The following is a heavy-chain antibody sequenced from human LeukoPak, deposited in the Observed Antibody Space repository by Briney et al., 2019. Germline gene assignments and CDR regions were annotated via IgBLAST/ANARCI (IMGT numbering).Heavy chain of an antibody. D-gene: IGHD6-13*01. CDR3: ARDDESSSWYNIDY. V-gene: IGHV1-2*02. Sequence: GASVKVSCKASGYTFTGYYMHWVRQAPGQGLEWMGWINPNSGGTNYAQKFQGRVTLTRDTSISTAYMVLSRLRSDDTAVYYCARDDESSSWYNIDYWGQGTLVTVSS. J-gene: IGHJ4*02. CDR2: INPNSGGT. CDR1: GYTFTGYY.